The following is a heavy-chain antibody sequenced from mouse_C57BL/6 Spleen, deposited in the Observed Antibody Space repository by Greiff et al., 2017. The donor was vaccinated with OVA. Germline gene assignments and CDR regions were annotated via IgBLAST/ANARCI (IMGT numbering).Heavy chain of an antibody. D-gene: IGHD2-3*01. Sequence: DVQLQESGPGLVKPSQSLSLTCSVTGYSITSGYYWNWIRQFPGNKLEWMGYISYDGSNNYNPSLKNRISITRDTSKNQFFLRLNSVTTEDTATYYCARERAMTTGFAYWGQGTLVTVSA. CDR2: ISYDGSN. V-gene: IGHV3-6*01. J-gene: IGHJ3*01. CDR1: GYSITSGYY. CDR3: ARERAMTTGFAY.